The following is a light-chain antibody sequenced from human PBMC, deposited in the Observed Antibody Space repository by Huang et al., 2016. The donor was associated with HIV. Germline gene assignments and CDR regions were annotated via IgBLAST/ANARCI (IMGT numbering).Light chain of an antibody. J-gene: IGKJ2*01. CDR2: DAS. CDR3: QQYRNLPPT. CDR1: HDINNY. Sequence: DIQMTQSPSSLSASVGDRVTITCQASHDINNYLKWYQQKPGKAPKLLIYDASNLETGVPSRFSGSGSGTDFTFTISSLQPEDVATYYCQQYRNLPPTFGQGTKLEIK. V-gene: IGKV1-33*01.